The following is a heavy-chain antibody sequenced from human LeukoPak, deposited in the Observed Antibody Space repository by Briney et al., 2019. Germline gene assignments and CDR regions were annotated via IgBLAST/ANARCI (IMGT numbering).Heavy chain of an antibody. V-gene: IGHV1-69*04. Sequence: SVKVSCKASGGTFSTYAITWVRQAPGQGLEWMGRILPIFDMANYAQKFQGRVTITADKSTRTAYMELSSLRSDDTAVYYCARDGGWLQTQNHYYYHGMDVWAKGPRSPSP. CDR3: ARDGGWLQTQNHYYYHGMDV. J-gene: IGHJ6*02. CDR2: ILPIFDMA. D-gene: IGHD5-24*01. CDR1: GGTFSTYA.